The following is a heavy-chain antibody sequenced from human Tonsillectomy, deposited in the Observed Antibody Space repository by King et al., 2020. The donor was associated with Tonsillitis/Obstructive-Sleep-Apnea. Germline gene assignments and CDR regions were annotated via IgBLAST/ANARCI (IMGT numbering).Heavy chain of an antibody. V-gene: IGHV4-34*01. CDR2: INHSGST. Sequence: VQLQQWGAGLLKPSETLSLPCAVYGGSFSGYSWTWIRQPPGKGLEWIGEINHSGSTNYNPPLKSRVTMSVDTSKNQFSLNLSSVTAADTAVYYCARVRHSINHYYYMDVWGKGTTVTVSS. CDR1: GGSFSGYS. D-gene: IGHD2/OR15-2a*01. J-gene: IGHJ6*03. CDR3: ARVRHSINHYYYMDV.